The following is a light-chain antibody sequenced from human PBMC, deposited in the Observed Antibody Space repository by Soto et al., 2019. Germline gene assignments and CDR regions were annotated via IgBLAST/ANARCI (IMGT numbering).Light chain of an antibody. Sequence: QSALTQPASVSASPGQSITISCTGTSSDLGASNYVSWYQQHPGKAPKLIIYEVNNRPSGVSNRFSGSKSGSTASLTISGLQAEDEADYYCSSYTSTSTLAYVFGTGTKLTVL. V-gene: IGLV2-14*01. J-gene: IGLJ1*01. CDR1: SSDLGASNY. CDR3: SSYTSTSTLAYV. CDR2: EVN.